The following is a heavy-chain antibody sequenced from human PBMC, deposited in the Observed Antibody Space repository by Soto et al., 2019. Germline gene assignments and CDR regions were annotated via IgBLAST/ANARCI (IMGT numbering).Heavy chain of an antibody. CDR2: INPSGGST. J-gene: IGHJ4*02. CDR1: GYTFTSYY. Sequence: ASGKVSCKASGYTFTSYYMHWVRQAPGQGLEWMGIINPSGGSTSYAQKFQGRVTMTRDTSTSTVYMELSSLRSEDTAVYYCARGHYDYVWGSYRSFDYWGQGTLVTVSS. CDR3: ARGHYDYVWGSYRSFDY. D-gene: IGHD3-16*02. V-gene: IGHV1-46*01.